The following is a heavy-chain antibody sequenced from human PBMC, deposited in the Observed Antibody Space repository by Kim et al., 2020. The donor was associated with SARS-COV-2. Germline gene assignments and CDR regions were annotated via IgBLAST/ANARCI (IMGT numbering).Heavy chain of an antibody. CDR1: GFTFSSYG. CDR3: EKARRFGAVIDY. V-gene: IGHV3-33*06. Sequence: GGSLRLSCAASGFTFSSYGMHWVRQAPGKGLEWVAVIWYDGSNKYYADSVKGRFTISRDNSKNTLYLQMNSLRAEDTAGYYCEKARRFGAVIDYWGQGTLVNVSS. D-gene: IGHD3-10*01. J-gene: IGHJ4*02. CDR2: IWYDGSNK.